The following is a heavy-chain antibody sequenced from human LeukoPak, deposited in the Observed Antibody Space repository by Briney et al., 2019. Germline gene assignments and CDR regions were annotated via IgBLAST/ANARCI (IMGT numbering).Heavy chain of an antibody. V-gene: IGHV4-59*01. CDR3: ASDSSGSHDAFDI. J-gene: IGHJ3*02. CDR1: GGSISSYY. CDR2: IYYSGST. D-gene: IGHD3-22*01. Sequence: SETLSLTCTVSGGSISSYYWSWIRQPPGKGLEWIGYIYYSGSTNYKPSLKSRVTISVDTSRNQFSLKLRSVNAADTAVYYCASDSSGSHDAFDIWGQGTMVTVSS.